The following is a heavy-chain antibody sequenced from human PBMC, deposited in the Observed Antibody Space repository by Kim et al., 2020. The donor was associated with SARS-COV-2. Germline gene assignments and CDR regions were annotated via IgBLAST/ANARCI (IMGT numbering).Heavy chain of an antibody. V-gene: IGHV3-30*07. D-gene: IGHD6-13*01. J-gene: IGHJ6*02. Sequence: ADSVKGRFTISRDNSKNTLYLQMNSLRAEDTAVYYCAGDSSSRYYYYGMDVWGQGTTVTVSS. CDR3: AGDSSSRYYYYGMDV.